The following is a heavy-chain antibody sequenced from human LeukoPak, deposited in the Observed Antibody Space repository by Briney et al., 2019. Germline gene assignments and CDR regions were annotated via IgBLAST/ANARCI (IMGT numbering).Heavy chain of an antibody. J-gene: IGHJ5*02. CDR2: IRYDGSNK. Sequence: GGSLRLSCVASGFTFSSYGMHWVRQAPGKGLEWVAFIRYDGSNKYYADSVKGRFTISRDNSKSTLYLQMNSLRAEDTAVYYCAKQPTVTKLYNWFDPWGQGTLVTVSS. D-gene: IGHD4-17*01. CDR3: AKQPTVTKLYNWFDP. V-gene: IGHV3-30*02. CDR1: GFTFSSYG.